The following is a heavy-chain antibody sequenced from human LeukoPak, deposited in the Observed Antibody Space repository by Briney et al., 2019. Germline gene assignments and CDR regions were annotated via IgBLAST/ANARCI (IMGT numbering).Heavy chain of an antibody. CDR1: GYTFTGYY. CDR3: ARDRRYCSGGSCYSDAFDI. Sequence: SVKVSCKASGYTFTGYYMHWVRQPPGQGLEWMGWINTNSGGTNYAQKFQGWVTITSDTSISTAYMELSRLRSDDTAVYYGARDRRYCSGGSCYSDAFDIWGQGTMVTVSS. V-gene: IGHV1-2*04. D-gene: IGHD2-15*01. J-gene: IGHJ3*02. CDR2: INTNSGGT.